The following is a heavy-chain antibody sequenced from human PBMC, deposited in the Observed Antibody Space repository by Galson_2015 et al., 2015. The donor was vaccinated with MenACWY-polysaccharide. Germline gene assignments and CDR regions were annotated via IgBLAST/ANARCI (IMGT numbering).Heavy chain of an antibody. CDR3: AGGAGTKRRFDY. CDR2: IKEDGSEK. CDR1: GFTFSTYW. V-gene: IGHV3-7*01. D-gene: IGHD6-19*01. J-gene: IGHJ4*02. Sequence: SLRLSCAASGFTFSTYWMNWVRQAPGKGLEWVANIKEDGSEKYYVDSVKGRFTISRDNAKNSLYLQMNSLRAEDTAVYYCAGGAGTKRRFDYWGQGTLVT.